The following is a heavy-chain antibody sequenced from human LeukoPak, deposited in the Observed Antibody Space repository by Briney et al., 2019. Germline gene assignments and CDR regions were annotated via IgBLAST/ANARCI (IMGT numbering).Heavy chain of an antibody. CDR1: GFTFSSYA. V-gene: IGHV3-23*01. D-gene: IGHD2-2*02. J-gene: IGHJ4*02. CDR3: AKADCSSTSCYTNDY. Sequence: GSLRLSCAASGFTFSSYAMSWVRQAPGKGLEWVSAISGSGGSTYYADSVKGRFTISRDNSKNTLYLQMNSLRAEDTAVYYCAKADCSSTSCYTNDYWGQGTLVTVSS. CDR2: ISGSGGST.